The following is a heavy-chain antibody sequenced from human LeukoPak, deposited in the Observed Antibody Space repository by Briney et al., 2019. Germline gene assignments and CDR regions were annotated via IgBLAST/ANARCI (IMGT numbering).Heavy chain of an antibody. D-gene: IGHD2-2*01. CDR3: ARAMPDCSSTSCYSV. CDR1: GGSFSGYY. V-gene: IGHV4-34*01. J-gene: IGHJ4*02. CDR2: INHSGST. Sequence: SETLSLTCAVYGGSFSGYYWSWIRQPPGKGLEWIGEINHSGSTNYNPSLKSRVTISVDTSKNQFSLKLSSVTAADTAVYYCARAMPDCSSTSCYSVWGQGTLDTVSS.